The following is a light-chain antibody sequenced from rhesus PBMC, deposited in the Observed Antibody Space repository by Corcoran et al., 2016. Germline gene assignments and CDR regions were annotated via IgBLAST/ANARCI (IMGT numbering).Light chain of an antibody. CDR3: QQHNSYPLT. Sequence: DIQMTQSPSSLSASVGDRVTITCRASQGISSYLAWYQQKPGKAPKLLIYAASTLQSGVPSRFSGRGSGTEFTLTISSLQPEDFATYYCQQHNSYPLTFGGGTKVELK. CDR2: AAS. V-gene: IGKV1-25*01. CDR1: QGISSY. J-gene: IGKJ4*01.